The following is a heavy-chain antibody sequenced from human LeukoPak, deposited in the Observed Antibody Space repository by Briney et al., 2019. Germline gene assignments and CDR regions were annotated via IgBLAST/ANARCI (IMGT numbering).Heavy chain of an antibody. Sequence: PGGSLRLSCAASGFTFSSYAMSWVRQAPGKGLEWVSAISGSGGSTYYADSVKGRFTISRDNPKNTLYLHMNNLRAEDTAVYYCAKDRCQLLSSCYYYYGMDVWGQGTTVTVSS. V-gene: IGHV3-23*01. J-gene: IGHJ6*02. CDR1: GFTFSSYA. CDR2: ISGSGGST. CDR3: AKDRCQLLSSCYYYYGMDV. D-gene: IGHD2-2*01.